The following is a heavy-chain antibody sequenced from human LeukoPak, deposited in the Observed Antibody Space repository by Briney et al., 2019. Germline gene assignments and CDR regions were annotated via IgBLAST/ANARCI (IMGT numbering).Heavy chain of an antibody. CDR3: ARRSAAGKHFDY. CDR1: GFTFSSYW. J-gene: IGHJ4*02. Sequence: GGSLRLSCAASGFTFSSYWMHWVRQAPGKGLVWVSRINSDGSSTSYADSVKGRFTISRDNAKNTLYLQMNSLRAEDTAVYYCARRSAAGKHFDYWGQGTLVTVSS. D-gene: IGHD6-13*01. V-gene: IGHV3-74*01. CDR2: INSDGSST.